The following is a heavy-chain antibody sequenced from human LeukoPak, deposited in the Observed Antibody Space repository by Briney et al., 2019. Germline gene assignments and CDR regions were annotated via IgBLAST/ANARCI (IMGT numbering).Heavy chain of an antibody. Sequence: GRSLRLSCAASGFTFSSYGMHWVRQAPGKGLEWVAVIWYGGSNKYYADSVKGRFTISRDNSKNTLYLQMNSLRAEDTAVYYCARDSNPYCGGDCYWGSAFDIWGQGTMVTVSS. CDR1: GFTFSSYG. CDR2: IWYGGSNK. J-gene: IGHJ3*02. V-gene: IGHV3-33*08. CDR3: ARDSNPYCGGDCYWGSAFDI. D-gene: IGHD2-21*01.